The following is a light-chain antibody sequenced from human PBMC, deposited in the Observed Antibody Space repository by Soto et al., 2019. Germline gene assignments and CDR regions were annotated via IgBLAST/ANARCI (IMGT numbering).Light chain of an antibody. CDR2: GAS. J-gene: IGKJ2*01. CDR3: QQYGSSPPYT. Sequence: EIVLTQSPGTLSLXXXXRATLSCRASQSVSSSYLAWYQQKPGQAPRLLIYGASSRATGIPDRFSGSGSGTDFTLTISRLEPEDFAVYYCQQYGSSPPYTFGQGTKLEIK. CDR1: QSVSSSY. V-gene: IGKV3-20*01.